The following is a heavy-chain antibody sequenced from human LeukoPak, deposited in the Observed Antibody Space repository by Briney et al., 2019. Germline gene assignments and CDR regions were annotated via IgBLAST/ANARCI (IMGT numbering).Heavy chain of an antibody. CDR1: GYTFTGYY. CDR3: ARAYYDFWSALNYYYYMDV. CDR2: IIPILGIA. D-gene: IGHD3-3*01. Sequence: SVKVSCKASGYTFTGYYMHWVRQAPGQGLEWMGRIIPILGIANYAQKFQGRVTITADESTSTAYMELSSLRSEDTAVYYCARAYYDFWSALNYYYYMDVWGKGTTVTVSS. V-gene: IGHV1-69*04. J-gene: IGHJ6*03.